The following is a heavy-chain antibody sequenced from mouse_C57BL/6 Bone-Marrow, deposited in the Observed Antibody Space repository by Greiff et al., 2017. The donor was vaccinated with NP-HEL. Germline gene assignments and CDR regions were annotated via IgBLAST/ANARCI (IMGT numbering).Heavy chain of an antibody. D-gene: IGHD2-12*01. CDR3: ARRYRGWYYDAMDY. J-gene: IGHJ4*01. CDR1: GFTFSDYG. V-gene: IGHV5-17*01. Sequence: EVHLVESGGGLVKPGGSLKLSCAASGFTFSDYGMHWVRQAPEKGLEWVAYISSGSSTIYYADTVKGRFTISRDNAKNTLFLQMTSLRSEDTAMYYCARRYRGWYYDAMDYWGQGTSVTVSS. CDR2: ISSGSSTI.